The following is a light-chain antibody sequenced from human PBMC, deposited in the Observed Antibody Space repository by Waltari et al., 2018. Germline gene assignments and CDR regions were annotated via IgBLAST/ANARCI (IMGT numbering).Light chain of an antibody. V-gene: IGKV1-5*01. CDR3: QQFDTDVT. CDR1: QNVYIW. Sequence: DIQMTQSPSTLSASVGDRVTITCRASQNVYIWLAWYQQKPGKAPKLLIYGASTLESGVPSRFSGSGSGTEFTLTIKSLQPDDFGTYFCQQFDTDVTFGQGTKVEI. J-gene: IGKJ2*01. CDR2: GAS.